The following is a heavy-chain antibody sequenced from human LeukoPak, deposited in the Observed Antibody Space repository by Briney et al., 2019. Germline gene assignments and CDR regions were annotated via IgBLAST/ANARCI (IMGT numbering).Heavy chain of an antibody. CDR2: IYTSGST. D-gene: IGHD3-10*01. Sequence: SETLSLTCTVSGGSISSYYWSWIRQPAGKGLERIGRIYTSGSTNYNPSLKSRVTMSVDTSKNQFSLKLSSVTAADTAVYYCARDTYYYGSGRGFDPWGQGTLVTVSS. V-gene: IGHV4-4*07. J-gene: IGHJ5*02. CDR3: ARDTYYYGSGRGFDP. CDR1: GGSISSYY.